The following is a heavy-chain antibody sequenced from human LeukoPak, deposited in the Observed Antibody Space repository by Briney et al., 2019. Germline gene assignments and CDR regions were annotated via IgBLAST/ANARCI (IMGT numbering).Heavy chain of an antibody. CDR2: INPSGGST. CDR3: ARSKALRLDDIYY. J-gene: IGHJ4*02. D-gene: IGHD3-9*01. V-gene: IGHV1-46*01. Sequence: ASVKVSCKASGYTFTSYYMHWVRQAPGQGLEWMGVINPSGGSTSYAQKFQGRVTITADESTSTAYMELSSLRSEDTAVYYCARSKALRLDDIYYWGQGTLVTVSS. CDR1: GYTFTSYY.